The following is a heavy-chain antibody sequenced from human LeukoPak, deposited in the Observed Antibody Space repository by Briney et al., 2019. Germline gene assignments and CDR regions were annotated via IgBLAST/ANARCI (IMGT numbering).Heavy chain of an antibody. V-gene: IGHV5-51*01. CDR1: GYSFTSYW. CDR2: IYPGDSDT. D-gene: IGHD5-18*01. CDR3: ARQSIVDTAMVGFDY. Sequence: GESLKISCKGSGYSFTSYWIGWVRQMPGKGLEWMGIIYPGDSDTRYSPSFQGQVTISADKSISTAYLQWSSLKASDTAMYYCARQSIVDTAMVGFDYWGQGTLVTVSS. J-gene: IGHJ4*02.